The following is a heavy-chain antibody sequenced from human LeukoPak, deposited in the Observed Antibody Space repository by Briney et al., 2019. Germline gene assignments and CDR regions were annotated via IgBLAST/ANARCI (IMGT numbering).Heavy chain of an antibody. Sequence: GSLRLSCAASGFTFSSYSMNWVRRAPGKGLEGVSSISSSSSYIYYADSVKGGFTISRDTAKNSLYLQINSLRAEDTAVYYCARDLQPDDAFDIWGQGTMVTVSS. CDR3: ARDLQPDDAFDI. J-gene: IGHJ3*02. CDR1: GFTFSSYS. CDR2: ISSSSSYI. V-gene: IGHV3-21*01.